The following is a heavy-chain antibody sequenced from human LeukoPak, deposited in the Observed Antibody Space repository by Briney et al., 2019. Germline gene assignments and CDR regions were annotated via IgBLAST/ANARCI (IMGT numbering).Heavy chain of an antibody. Sequence: PSETLSLTCTVSGGSISSSSYYWGWIRQPPGKGLEWIGSIYYSGSTYYNPSLKSRVTISVDTSKNQFSLKLSSVTAADTAVYYCARDKRRGLSGIDYWGQGTLVTVSS. CDR3: ARDKRRGLSGIDY. V-gene: IGHV4-39*07. CDR1: GGSISSSSYY. CDR2: IYYSGST. J-gene: IGHJ4*02. D-gene: IGHD2-2*01.